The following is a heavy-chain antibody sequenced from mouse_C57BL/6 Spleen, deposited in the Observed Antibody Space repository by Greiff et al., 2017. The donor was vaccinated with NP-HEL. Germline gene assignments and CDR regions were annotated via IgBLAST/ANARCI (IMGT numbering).Heavy chain of an antibody. V-gene: IGHV1-81*01. Sequence: VQLQQSGAELARPGASVKLSCKASGYTFTSYGISWVKQRTGQGLEWIGEIYPRSGNTYYNEKFKGKATLTADKSSSTAYMELRSLTSEDSAVYFCAETAQANYFDYWGQGTTLTVSS. CDR3: AETAQANYFDY. D-gene: IGHD3-2*02. CDR2: IYPRSGNT. J-gene: IGHJ2*01. CDR1: GYTFTSYG.